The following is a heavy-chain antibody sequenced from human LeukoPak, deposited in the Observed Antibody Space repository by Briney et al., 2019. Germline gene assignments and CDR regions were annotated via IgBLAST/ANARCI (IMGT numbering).Heavy chain of an antibody. J-gene: IGHJ4*02. D-gene: IGHD3-16*01. CDR2: IRNKANSYTT. CDR3: TQSGSYAAFDY. V-gene: IGHV3-72*01. CDR1: GFTFSDHY. Sequence: GGSLRLSCAASGFTFSDHYMDWVRQAAGKGLEWVGRIRNKANSYTTEYAASVKGRFTISRDDSKNSLYLQMNSLKTEDTAVYYCTQSGSYAAFDYWGQGTLVTVSS.